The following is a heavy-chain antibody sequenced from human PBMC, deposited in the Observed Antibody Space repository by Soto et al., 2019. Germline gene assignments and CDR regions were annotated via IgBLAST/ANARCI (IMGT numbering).Heavy chain of an antibody. CDR1: GRFIRSGGYY. D-gene: IGHD3-10*01. CDR3: ARVPLVFFIIRVWYGYYF. Sequence: SETVSLICTVSGRFIRSGGYYWSCILLHPGKRKERIGYIYYSGSTYYNPSLKSRVTISVDASKNQFSLKLSSVTAADTAVYYCARVPLVFFIIRVWYGYYF. J-gene: IGHJ6*01. V-gene: IGHV4-31*03. CDR2: IYYSGST.